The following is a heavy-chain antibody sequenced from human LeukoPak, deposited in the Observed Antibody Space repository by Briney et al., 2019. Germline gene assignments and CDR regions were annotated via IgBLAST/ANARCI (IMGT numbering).Heavy chain of an antibody. CDR2: ISSGSTNI. V-gene: IGHV3-21*05. J-gene: IGHJ4*02. CDR1: GFTFRDYS. D-gene: IGHD6-6*01. Sequence: GGSLRLSCAASGFTFRDYSMNWVRQPPGKGLEWVSYISSGSTNIYYADSVKGRFTISRDNAKNSLYLQMNSLRAEDTAVYYCAESGSSSPFDYWGQGTLVTVSS. CDR3: AESGSSSPFDY.